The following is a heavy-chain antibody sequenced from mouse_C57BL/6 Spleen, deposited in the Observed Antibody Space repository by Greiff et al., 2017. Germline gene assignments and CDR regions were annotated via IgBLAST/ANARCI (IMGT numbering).Heavy chain of an antibody. CDR2: IDPETGGT. J-gene: IGHJ1*03. CDR1: GYTFTDYE. CDR3: TRDHYDYEGNFDV. V-gene: IGHV1-15*01. Sequence: VKLMESGAELVRPGASVTLSCKASGYTFTDYEMHWVKQTPVHGLEWIGAIDPETGGTAYNQKFKGKAILTADKSSSTAYMELRSLTSEDSAVYYCTRDHYDYEGNFDVWGTGTTVTVSS. D-gene: IGHD2-4*01.